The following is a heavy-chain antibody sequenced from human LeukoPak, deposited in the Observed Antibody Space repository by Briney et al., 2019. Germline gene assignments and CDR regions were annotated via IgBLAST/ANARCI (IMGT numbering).Heavy chain of an antibody. CDR2: IRSKTQGGTT. D-gene: IGHD3-10*01. CDR3: TRAPSLSWFDP. V-gene: IGHV3-49*04. J-gene: IGHJ5*02. CDR1: GFTFGDYA. Sequence: GGSLRLSCTASGFTFGDYAMSWARQAPGKGLEWGGFIRSKTQGGTTEYAASVKGRFINSRDDSRSIAYLQMNSLKTEDTAVYYCTRAPSLSWFDPWGQGALVTVSS.